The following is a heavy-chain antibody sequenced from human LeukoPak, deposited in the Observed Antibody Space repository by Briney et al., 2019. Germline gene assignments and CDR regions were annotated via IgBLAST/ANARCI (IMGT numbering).Heavy chain of an antibody. V-gene: IGHV4-34*01. CDR3: AREAYYDSSGRFEGAFDI. J-gene: IGHJ3*02. CDR1: GGSYSGYY. Sequence: SESLSLTCAVYGGSYSGYYWSWIPQPPGKELEWIGEINHSGSTNYNPSLKSPVTISVDTSKNQFSLKLNSVTAADTAVYYCAREAYYDSSGRFEGAFDIWGQGTMVTVSS. D-gene: IGHD3-22*01. CDR2: INHSGST.